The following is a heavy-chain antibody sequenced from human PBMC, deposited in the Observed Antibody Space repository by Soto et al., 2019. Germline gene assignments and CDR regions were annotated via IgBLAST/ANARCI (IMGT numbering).Heavy chain of an antibody. CDR1: GYSFANYW. V-gene: IGHV5-51*01. CDR3: ARNRLRQYYYGMDV. D-gene: IGHD3-10*01. CDR2: IYPGDSDT. Sequence: GESLKISCQGSGYSFANYWIAWVRQMPGKGLEWVGVIYPGDSDTRYSPSFRGQVTISADKSISHVYLQWSSLKASDTTMYYCARNRLRQYYYGMDVWGQGTTVTVSS. J-gene: IGHJ6*02.